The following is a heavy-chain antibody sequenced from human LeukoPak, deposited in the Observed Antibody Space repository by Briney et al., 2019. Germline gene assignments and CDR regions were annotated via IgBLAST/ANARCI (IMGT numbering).Heavy chain of an antibody. CDR1: GGSISSGDYY. CDR2: IYYSGST. CDR3: ASPVVPAAINVYNAFDI. D-gene: IGHD2-2*01. Sequence: PSETLSLTCTVSGGSISSGDYYWSWIRQPPGKGLEWIGYIYYSGSTYYNPSLKSRVTISVDTSKNQFSLKLSSVTAADTAVYYCASPVVPAAINVYNAFDIWGQGTMVTVSS. V-gene: IGHV4-30-4*01. J-gene: IGHJ3*02.